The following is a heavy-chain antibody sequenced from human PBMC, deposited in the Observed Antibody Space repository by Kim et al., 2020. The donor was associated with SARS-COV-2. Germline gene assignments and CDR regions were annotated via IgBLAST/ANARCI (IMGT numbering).Heavy chain of an antibody. J-gene: IGHJ4*02. V-gene: IGHV3-33*01. CDR2: NK. CDR3: ARDPQSQWPL. Sequence: NKYYADSVKGRFTISRDNSKNTLYLQMNSLRAEDTAVYYCARDPQSQWPLWGQGTLVTVSS. D-gene: IGHD6-19*01.